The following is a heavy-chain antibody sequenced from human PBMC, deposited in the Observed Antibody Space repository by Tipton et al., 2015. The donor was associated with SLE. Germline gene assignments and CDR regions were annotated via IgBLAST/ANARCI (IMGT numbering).Heavy chain of an antibody. CDR2: IYYSGST. J-gene: IGHJ4*02. CDR1: GGSISSYY. CDR3: ARKFSSWSFWDY. D-gene: IGHD6-13*01. V-gene: IGHV4-59*12. Sequence: TLSLTCTVSGGSISSYYWSWIRQPPGKGLEWIGSIYYSGSTHYNPSLKSRVTISVDTSKNQYSLKLNSVTAADTAVFYCARKFSSWSFWDYWGQGTLVTVSS.